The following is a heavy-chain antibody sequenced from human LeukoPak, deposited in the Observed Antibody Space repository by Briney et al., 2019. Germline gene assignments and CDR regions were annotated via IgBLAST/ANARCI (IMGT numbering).Heavy chain of an antibody. J-gene: IGHJ4*02. D-gene: IGHD3-9*01. V-gene: IGHV1-18*01. CDR2: ISAYNGNT. CDR1: GYTFTSYG. CDR3: ARVVNVLRYFDWLLTPFDY. Sequence: VASVKVSCXASGYTFTSYGISWVRQAPGQGLVWMGWISAYNGNTNYAQKLQGRVTMTTDTSTSTAYMELRSLRSDDTAVYYCARVVNVLRYFDWLLTPFDYWGQGTLVTVSS.